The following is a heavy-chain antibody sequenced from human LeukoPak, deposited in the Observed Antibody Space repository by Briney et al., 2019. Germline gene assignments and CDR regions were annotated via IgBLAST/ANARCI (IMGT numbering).Heavy chain of an antibody. Sequence: GESLKISCKGSGYYFTNYWIGWGRQMPGKGLGGMGIIFPGNSDTTYSPSFQGQVTISAAKSISTAPLQWRRLKASDTAMYYCARRSDNWFDPWGQGTLVTVSS. CDR1: GYYFTNYW. J-gene: IGHJ5*02. CDR3: ARRSDNWFDP. V-gene: IGHV5-51*01. CDR2: IFPGNSDT. D-gene: IGHD3-10*01.